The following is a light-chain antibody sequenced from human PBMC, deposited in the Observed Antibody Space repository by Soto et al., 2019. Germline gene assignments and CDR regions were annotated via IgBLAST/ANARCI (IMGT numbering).Light chain of an antibody. J-gene: IGLJ2*01. Sequence: QSALTQPASVSGSPGQSITISCTGTSRDVGGYKYVSWYQQHPDKAPKLIIYEVSNRPSGVSNRFSGSKSGNTASLTISGLQAEDEADYYCTSYRDSSTLVFGGGTKLTVL. CDR2: EVS. CDR3: TSYRDSSTLV. CDR1: SRDVGGYKY. V-gene: IGLV2-14*01.